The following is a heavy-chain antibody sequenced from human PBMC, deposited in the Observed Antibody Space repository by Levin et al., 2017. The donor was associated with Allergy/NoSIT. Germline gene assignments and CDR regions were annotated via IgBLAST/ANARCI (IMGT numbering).Heavy chain of an antibody. J-gene: IGHJ4*02. V-gene: IGHV3-23*01. D-gene: IGHD4-17*01. CDR2: IRNNGNET. CDR1: GITFRIYA. Sequence: GGSLRLSCVASGITFRIYAMSWVRQAPGKGLEWVSTIRNNGNETYYADSVKGRFTISRDNSKNILYLQMHNLRAEDTAVYFCAKNLMSTVSPFDSWGQGTLVTVSP. CDR3: AKNLMSTVSPFDS.